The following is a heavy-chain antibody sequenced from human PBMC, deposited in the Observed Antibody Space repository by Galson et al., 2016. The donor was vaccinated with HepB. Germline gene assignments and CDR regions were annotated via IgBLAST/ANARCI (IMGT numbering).Heavy chain of an antibody. CDR2: IYNNGNT. CDR3: AEHSSLPGRWELDS. Sequence: SLRLSCAGSGFSVSREYFSWVRQPPGKGLEWVSVIYNNGNTYYVETVKGRFTISIDNSKNTVHLQMNSLRAEETAVYYCAEHSSLPGRWELDSWGQGTLVTVSS. J-gene: IGHJ4*02. CDR1: GFSVSREY. D-gene: IGHD3-22*01. V-gene: IGHV3-53*01.